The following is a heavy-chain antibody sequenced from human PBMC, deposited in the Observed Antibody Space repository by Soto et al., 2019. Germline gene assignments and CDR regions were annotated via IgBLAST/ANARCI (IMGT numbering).Heavy chain of an antibody. D-gene: IGHD3-3*01. CDR3: ARREGMGIGVDWFDP. CDR2: IYYSGST. CDR1: GGSISSYY. V-gene: IGHV4-59*01. Sequence: SETLSLTCTVSGGSISSYYWSLIRQPPGKGLEWIGYIYYSGSTNYNPSLKSRVTISVDTSKNQFSLKLSSVTAADTAVYYCARREGMGIGVDWFDPWGQGTLVTVSS. J-gene: IGHJ5*02.